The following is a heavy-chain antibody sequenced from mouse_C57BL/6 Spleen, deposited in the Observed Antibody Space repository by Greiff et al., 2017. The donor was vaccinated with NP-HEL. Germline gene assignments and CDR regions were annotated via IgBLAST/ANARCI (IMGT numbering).Heavy chain of an antibody. V-gene: IGHV5-17*01. J-gene: IGHJ2*01. D-gene: IGHD1-1*01. CDR2: ISSGSSTI. CDR3: ARSPYYGSSLFDY. Sequence: EVQLVESGGGLVKPGGSLKLSCAASGFTFSDYGMHWVRQAPEKGLEWVAYISSGSSTIYYADTVKGRFTISRDNAKNTLFLQMTSLRSEDTAMYYCARSPYYGSSLFDYWGQGTTLTVSS. CDR1: GFTFSDYG.